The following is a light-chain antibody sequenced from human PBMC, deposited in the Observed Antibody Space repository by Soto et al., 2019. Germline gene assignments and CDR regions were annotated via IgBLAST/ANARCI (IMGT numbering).Light chain of an antibody. J-gene: IGLJ2*01. V-gene: IGLV2-14*01. Sequence: QSAVTQPASGSGSPGQSITISCTGTSSDVGGYNYVSWYQQHPGKAPKLMIYDVSNRPSGVSNRFSDSKSGNTASLTISGLQAEDEADYYCSSYTSSSTVVFGGGTKLTVL. CDR2: DVS. CDR3: SSYTSSSTVV. CDR1: SSDVGGYNY.